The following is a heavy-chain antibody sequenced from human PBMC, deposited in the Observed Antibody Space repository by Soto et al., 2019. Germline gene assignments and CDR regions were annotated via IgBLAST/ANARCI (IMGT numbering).Heavy chain of an antibody. CDR1: SGSISSSDYY. CDR3: ARFSTLGKDSGVDV. CDR2: INYSGRT. J-gene: IGHJ6*02. V-gene: IGHV4-30-4*01. Sequence: QVQLQESGPGLVKPSETLSLTCSVSSGSISSSDYYWSLIRQPPGKGLEWIGYINYSGRTYYKPSLKSRLSMSIDTSKNQFSLRLTSVTVADTAVYFCARFSTLGKDSGVDVWGQGTTVTVSS. D-gene: IGHD3-3*02.